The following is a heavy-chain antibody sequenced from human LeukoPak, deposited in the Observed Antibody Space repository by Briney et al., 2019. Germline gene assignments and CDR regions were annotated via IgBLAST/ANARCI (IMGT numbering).Heavy chain of an antibody. D-gene: IGHD3-16*02. CDR2: ISYDGSNK. CDR3: ARDRDYVRGSYRFDY. Sequence: GRSLRLSCAASGFTFSSYAMHWVRQAPGKGLEWVAVISYDGSNKYYADSVKGRFTISRDNSKNTLYLQMNSLRAEDTAVYYCARDRDYVRGSYRFDYWGQGTLVTVSS. V-gene: IGHV3-30*04. CDR1: GFTFSSYA. J-gene: IGHJ4*02.